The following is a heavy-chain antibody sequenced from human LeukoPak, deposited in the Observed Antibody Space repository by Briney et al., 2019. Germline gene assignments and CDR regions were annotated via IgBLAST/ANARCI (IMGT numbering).Heavy chain of an antibody. V-gene: IGHV3-21*01. Sequence: GGSLRLSCAASGFTFSSYSMNWVRQAPGKGLEWVSSISSSSSYIYYADSVKGRFTISRDNAKNSLYLQMNSLRAEDTAVYYCASRGSYYDSSGYFNFDYWGQGTLVTVSS. CDR2: ISSSSSYI. J-gene: IGHJ4*02. CDR1: GFTFSSYS. D-gene: IGHD3-22*01. CDR3: ASRGSYYDSSGYFNFDY.